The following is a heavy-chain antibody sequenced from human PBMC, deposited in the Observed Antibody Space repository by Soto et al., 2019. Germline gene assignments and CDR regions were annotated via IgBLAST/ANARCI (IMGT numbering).Heavy chain of an antibody. J-gene: IGHJ1*01. CDR2: IIPIFGTA. CDR1: GGTFSSYA. V-gene: IGHV1-69*13. CDR3: ARHYGGNRPGYYQH. Sequence: GASVKVSCKASGGTFSSYAISWVRQAPGQGLEWMGGIIPIFGTANYAQKFQGRVTITADESTSTAYMELSSLRSEDTAVYYCARHYGGNRPGYYQHWGQGTLVTVSS. D-gene: IGHD4-17*01.